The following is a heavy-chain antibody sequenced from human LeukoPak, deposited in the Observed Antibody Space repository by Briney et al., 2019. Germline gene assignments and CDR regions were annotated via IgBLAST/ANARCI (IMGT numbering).Heavy chain of an antibody. V-gene: IGHV3-64*01. D-gene: IGHD2-2*01. J-gene: IGHJ4*02. CDR2: ISSNGGST. Sequence: PGGSLRLSCAASGFTFSSYAMHWVRQAPGKGLEYVSAISSNGGSTYYANSVKGRFTTSRDNSKNTLYLQMNSLRAEDTAVYYCAKELSSTSVGMEFDYWGQGTLVTVSS. CDR3: AKELSSTSVGMEFDY. CDR1: GFTFSSYA.